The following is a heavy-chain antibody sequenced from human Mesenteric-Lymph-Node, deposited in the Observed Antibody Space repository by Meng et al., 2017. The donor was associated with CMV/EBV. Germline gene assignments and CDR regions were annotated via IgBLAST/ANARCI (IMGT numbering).Heavy chain of an antibody. Sequence: SLKISCEASGFTFDNYAFSWVRQIPGKGLEWLSAINWNGNSITNAESVKGRFSVSRDNAKNSLYLQMHNLSADDTAFYFCAKDRYYDSSGYYSLDHWGQGTLVTVSS. D-gene: IGHD3-22*01. CDR2: INWNGNSI. J-gene: IGHJ4*02. CDR3: AKDRYYDSSGYYSLDH. V-gene: IGHV3-9*01. CDR1: GFTFDNYA.